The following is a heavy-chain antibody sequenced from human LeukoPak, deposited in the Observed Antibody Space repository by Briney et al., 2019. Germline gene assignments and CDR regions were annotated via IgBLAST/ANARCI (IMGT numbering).Heavy chain of an antibody. CDR2: ISSSGTYM. V-gene: IGHV3-21*01. CDR3: ARVDYADYAPNFDY. D-gene: IGHD4-17*01. CDR1: GFTFSSYS. J-gene: IGHJ4*02. Sequence: GGSLRLSCAVCGFTFSSYSKNWVRQAPGKGLEWVSSISSSGTYMFYADSVKGRCTISRDNAKNSLYLQINSLRADDTAVYYCARVDYADYAPNFDYWGQGTLVTVSS.